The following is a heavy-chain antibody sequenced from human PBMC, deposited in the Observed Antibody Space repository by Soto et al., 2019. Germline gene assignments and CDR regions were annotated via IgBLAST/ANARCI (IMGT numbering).Heavy chain of an antibody. D-gene: IGHD2-15*01. CDR2: IIPIFGTA. V-gene: IGHV1-69*13. Sequence: SVKVSCKASGGTFSSYAISWVRQAPGQGLEWMGGIIPIFGTANYAQKFQGRVTITADESTSTAYMELSSLRSEDTAVYYCARALGYCSGGSCYVEYFQHWGQGTLVTVSS. CDR1: GGTFSSYA. CDR3: ARALGYCSGGSCYVEYFQH. J-gene: IGHJ1*01.